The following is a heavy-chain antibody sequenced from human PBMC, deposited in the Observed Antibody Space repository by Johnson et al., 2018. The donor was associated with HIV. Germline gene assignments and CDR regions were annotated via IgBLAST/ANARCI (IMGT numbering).Heavy chain of an antibody. CDR1: GFTFDDYG. D-gene: IGHD1-1*01. V-gene: IGHV3-20*04. J-gene: IGHJ3*01. CDR3: AREPQLDTRSNAGALDV. Sequence: VQLVESGGGLVQPGGSLRLSCAASGFTFDDYGMSWVRQAPGKGLEWVSGINWNGGSTGYADSVKGRFTIARDNAKNSLYLQMNSLRAEDTALYYCAREPQLDTRSNAGALDVWGQGTMVTVSS. CDR2: INWNGGST.